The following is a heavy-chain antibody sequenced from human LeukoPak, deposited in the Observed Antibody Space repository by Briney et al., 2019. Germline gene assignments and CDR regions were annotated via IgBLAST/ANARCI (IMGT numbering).Heavy chain of an antibody. J-gene: IGHJ4*02. V-gene: IGHV1-2*02. Sequence: ASVTVSCKASGYTFIGYFIHWVRQAPGQGLEWMGWINPNTGGTNYAQNFQGRVTMTRDTSISTAYMELSRLRSDDTAVYYCARGGLYYDSSGYVSYWGQGTLVTVSS. CDR1: GYTFIGYF. CDR3: ARGGLYYDSSGYVSY. D-gene: IGHD3-22*01. CDR2: INPNTGGT.